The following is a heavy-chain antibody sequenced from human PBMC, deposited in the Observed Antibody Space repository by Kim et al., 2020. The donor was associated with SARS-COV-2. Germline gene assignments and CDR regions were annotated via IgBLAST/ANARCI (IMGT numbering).Heavy chain of an antibody. CDR2: ISYDGVTK. CDR3: ARDFGIGTTITTYFDY. D-gene: IGHD4-4*01. V-gene: IGHV3-30-3*01. Sequence: GGSLRLSCAAPGFTFSSYAVHWVRQAPGRGREWVAVISYDGVTKDYAGSVKGRFTISRDNSKSTLYLQMNSLRPDDTAIFYCARDFGIGTTITTYFDYWG. CDR1: GFTFSSYA. J-gene: IGHJ4*01.